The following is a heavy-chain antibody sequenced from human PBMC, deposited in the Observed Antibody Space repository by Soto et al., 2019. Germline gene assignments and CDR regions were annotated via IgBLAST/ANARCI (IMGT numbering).Heavy chain of an antibody. J-gene: IGHJ6*02. Sequence: SVKVSCKASGYTFTGYYMHWVRQAPGQGLEWMGGIIPIFGTANYAQKFQGRVTITADESTSTAYMELSSLRSEDTAVYYCARVGATRLYYYYGMDVWGQGTTVTVSS. V-gene: IGHV1-69*13. CDR1: GYTFTGYY. D-gene: IGHD1-26*01. CDR3: ARVGATRLYYYYGMDV. CDR2: IIPIFGTA.